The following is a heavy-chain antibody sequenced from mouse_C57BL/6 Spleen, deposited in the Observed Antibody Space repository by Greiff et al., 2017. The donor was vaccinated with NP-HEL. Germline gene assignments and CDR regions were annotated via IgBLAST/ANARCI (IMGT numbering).Heavy chain of an antibody. Sequence: VQLQQSDAELVKPGASVKISCKVSGYTFTDHTIHWMKQRPEQVLEWMGHIFPRDGSTKDNEKFKGKATLTADKSSSTAYMQRNSLTSEDSAVDFCARTSACGHFAYWGQGTLVTVAA. CDR3: ARTSACGHFAY. CDR1: GYTFTDHT. CDR2: IFPRDGST. V-gene: IGHV1-78*01. J-gene: IGHJ3*01. D-gene: IGHD6-1*01.